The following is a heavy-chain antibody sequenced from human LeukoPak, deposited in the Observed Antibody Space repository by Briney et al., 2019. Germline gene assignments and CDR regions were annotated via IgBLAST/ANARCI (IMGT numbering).Heavy chain of an antibody. V-gene: IGHV3-33*01. Sequence: PGGSLRLSCAASGFTFSSYGMHWVRQAPGKGLDWLAVIWYNGSNKYYADSVKGRFTVSRDNSKNTVYLQMNSLRAEDTAVYYCARIPGAYVGNDAFDVWGQGTMVTVSS. CDR3: ARIPGAYVGNDAFDV. D-gene: IGHD7-27*01. CDR1: GFTFSSYG. J-gene: IGHJ3*01. CDR2: IWYNGSNK.